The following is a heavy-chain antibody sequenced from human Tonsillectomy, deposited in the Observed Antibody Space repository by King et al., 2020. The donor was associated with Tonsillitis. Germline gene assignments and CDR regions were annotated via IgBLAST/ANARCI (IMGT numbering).Heavy chain of an antibody. CDR1: GGSVSSDVYY. Sequence: VQLQESGPGLVKPSQTLSLTCTVSGGSVSSDVYYWSWIRQHPGKGLEWIGFIFYSGSTYYNPSLKSRLSISIDTSENQFSLRLSSVTAADTAVYYCARGEGGNSYDRSGYYWAPDYWGQGTLVTVSS. CDR2: IFYSGST. J-gene: IGHJ4*02. D-gene: IGHD3-22*01. V-gene: IGHV4-31*03. CDR3: ARGEGGNSYDRSGYYWAPDY.